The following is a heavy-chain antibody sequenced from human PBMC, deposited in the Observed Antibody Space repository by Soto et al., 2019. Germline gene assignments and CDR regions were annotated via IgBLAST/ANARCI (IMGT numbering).Heavy chain of an antibody. J-gene: IGHJ6*02. CDR2: ISSSSSTI. CDR3: AKSITMIVVVHKYGMEV. CDR1: GFTFSSYS. Sequence: GGSLRLSCAASGFTFSSYSMNWVRQAPGKGLEWVSYISSSSSTIYYADSVKGRFTISRDNAKNSLYLQMNSLRAEDTAVYYCAKSITMIVVVHKYGMEVWGQGTTVTVSS. D-gene: IGHD3-22*01. V-gene: IGHV3-48*01.